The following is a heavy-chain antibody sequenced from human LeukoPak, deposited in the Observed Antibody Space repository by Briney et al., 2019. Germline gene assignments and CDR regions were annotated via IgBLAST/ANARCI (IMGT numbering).Heavy chain of an antibody. J-gene: IGHJ4*02. Sequence: PGGSLRLSCAASGFTFSSYAMSWVRQAPGRGLEWVSASSGSGGSTYYADSVKGRFTISRDNSKNTLYLQMNSLRAEDTAVYYCAKEEWELRGTYFDYWGQGTLVTVSS. D-gene: IGHD1-26*01. V-gene: IGHV3-23*01. CDR3: AKEEWELRGTYFDY. CDR2: SSGSGGST. CDR1: GFTFSSYA.